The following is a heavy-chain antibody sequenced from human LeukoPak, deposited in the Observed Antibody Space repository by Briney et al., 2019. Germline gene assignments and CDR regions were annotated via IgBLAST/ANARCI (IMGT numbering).Heavy chain of an antibody. CDR2: ISSSSSYT. Sequence: GGSLRLSCAASGYTLSRYSMNWDRQAPRKKLERVSSISSSSSYTYYADSVKGRFTISRDNAKNSLYLQMNSLRAEDTAVYYCARDPGTTVTTNWGQGTLVTVSS. D-gene: IGHD4-17*01. V-gene: IGHV3-21*01. J-gene: IGHJ4*02. CDR3: ARDPGTTVTTN. CDR1: GYTLSRYS.